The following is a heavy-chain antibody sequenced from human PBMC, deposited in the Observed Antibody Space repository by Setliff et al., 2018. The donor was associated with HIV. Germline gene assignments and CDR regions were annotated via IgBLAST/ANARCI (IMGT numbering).Heavy chain of an antibody. CDR3: ARARGYGYSYDYMDV. CDR2: IYTSGSTSGST. J-gene: IGHJ6*03. CDR1: GGSISRGDYY. V-gene: IGHV4-61*09. Sequence: PSETLSLTCTVSGGSISRGDYYWNWIRQPAGKGLEWIGHIYTSGSTSGSTNYNPSLKSRVTISVDTSKNQFSLKLSSVSASDTAVYFCARARGYGYSYDYMDVWGKGTTVTVSS. D-gene: IGHD5-18*01.